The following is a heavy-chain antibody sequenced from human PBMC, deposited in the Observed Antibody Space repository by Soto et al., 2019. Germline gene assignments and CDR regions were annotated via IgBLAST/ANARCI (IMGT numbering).Heavy chain of an antibody. CDR1: GGSISSYY. V-gene: IGHV4-59*08. Sequence: PSETLSLTCPVSGGSISSYYWSWIRQPPGKGLEWIGYIYYSGSTNYNPSLKSRVTISVDTSKNQFSLKLSSVTAADTAVYYCAGTTTAPLDCWGQGTLVTVS. CDR2: IYYSGST. J-gene: IGHJ4*02. D-gene: IGHD4-4*01. CDR3: AGTTTAPLDC.